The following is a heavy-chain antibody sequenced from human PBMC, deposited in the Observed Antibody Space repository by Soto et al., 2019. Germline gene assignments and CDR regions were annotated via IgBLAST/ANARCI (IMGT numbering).Heavy chain of an antibody. CDR2: IIPILGIA. J-gene: IGHJ5*02. CDR3: ARDCSSTSCYAYP. V-gene: IGHV1-69*08. Sequence: QVQLVQSGAEVKKPASSVKVSCKASGGTFSSYTISWVRQAPGQGLEWMGRIIPILGIANYAQKCQGRVKITADKSTSTAYMELSSLRSEDTAVYYCARDCSSTSCYAYPWGQGTLVTVSS. D-gene: IGHD2-2*01. CDR1: GGTFSSYT.